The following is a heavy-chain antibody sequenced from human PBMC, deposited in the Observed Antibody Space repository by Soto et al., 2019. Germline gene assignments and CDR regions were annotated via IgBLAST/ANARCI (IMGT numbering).Heavy chain of an antibody. CDR1: GFTFGSYA. CDR3: AKRIWSGYCSGGSCAGGFDY. Sequence: EVQLLESGGGLVQPGGSLRLSCAASGFTFGSYAMSWVRQAPGKGLEWVSAITSSGDSTYNADSVKGRFTISRDNSKNTLYLQMNSLRAEDTAVYYCAKRIWSGYCSGGSCAGGFDYWGQGTLVTVSS. CDR2: ITSSGDST. J-gene: IGHJ4*02. V-gene: IGHV3-23*01. D-gene: IGHD2-15*01.